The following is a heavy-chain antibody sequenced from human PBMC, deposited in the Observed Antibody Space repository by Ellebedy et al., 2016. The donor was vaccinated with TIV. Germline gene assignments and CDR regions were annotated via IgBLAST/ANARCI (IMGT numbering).Heavy chain of an antibody. CDR3: ARVVAGTPMNAFDI. D-gene: IGHD1-1*01. J-gene: IGHJ3*02. V-gene: IGHV3-7*01. Sequence: GESLKISCAASGFTFSSYWMSWVRQAPGKGLEWVANIKQDGSEKYYVDSVKGRFTISRDNAKNSLYLQMNSLRAEDTAVYYCARVVAGTPMNAFDIWGQGTMVTVSS. CDR1: GFTFSSYW. CDR2: IKQDGSEK.